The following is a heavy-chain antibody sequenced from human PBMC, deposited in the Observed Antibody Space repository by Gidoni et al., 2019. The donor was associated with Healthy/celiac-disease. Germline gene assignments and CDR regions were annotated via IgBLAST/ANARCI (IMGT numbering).Heavy chain of an antibody. CDR2: IRGKANSYAT. J-gene: IGHJ4*02. CDR1: GFTFSDST. V-gene: IGHV3-73*02. D-gene: IGHD4-17*01. CDR3: ISFDYGGDSVDY. Sequence: EVQLVESGGGLVQPGGSLTLSCAASGFTFSDSTIHWVRQASGQGLEWVGLIRGKANSYATAYAASVKGRFTISRDDSKNTAYLQMNSLKTEDTAVYYCISFDYGGDSVDYWGQGTLVTVSS.